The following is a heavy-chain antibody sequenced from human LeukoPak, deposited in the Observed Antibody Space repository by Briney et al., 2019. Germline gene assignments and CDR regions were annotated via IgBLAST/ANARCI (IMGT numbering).Heavy chain of an antibody. CDR1: GGSIDSYS. D-gene: IGHD1-7*01. V-gene: IGHV4-4*07. CDR3: ARVHWNYDGLAWFDP. Sequence: PSETLSLTCTVSGGSIDSYSWSWIRQPAGKGLEWIGRIFASGATFYNPSLKTRVTMSIATSKNQFSLKLSSVTAADTAVYHCARVHWNYDGLAWFDPWGQGTLVTVSS. CDR2: IFASGAT. J-gene: IGHJ5*02.